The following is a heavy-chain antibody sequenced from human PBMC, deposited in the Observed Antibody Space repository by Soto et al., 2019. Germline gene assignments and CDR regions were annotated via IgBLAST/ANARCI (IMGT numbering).Heavy chain of an antibody. D-gene: IGHD2-2*01. Sequence: TSETLSLTCTVSGGSTSSSSYYWGWIRQPPGKGLEWIGSIYYSGSTYYNPSLKSRVTISVDTSKNQFSLKLSSVTAADTAVYYCARQDIVVVPAAWANVFLDWFDPWGQGTLVTVSS. CDR1: GGSTSSSSYY. CDR2: IYYSGST. V-gene: IGHV4-39*01. CDR3: ARQDIVVVPAAWANVFLDWFDP. J-gene: IGHJ5*02.